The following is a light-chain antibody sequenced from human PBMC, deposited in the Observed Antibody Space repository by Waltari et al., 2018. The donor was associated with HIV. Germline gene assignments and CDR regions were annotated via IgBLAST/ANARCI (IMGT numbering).Light chain of an antibody. J-gene: IGLJ3*02. CDR2: EVS. CDR1: SSDVGGYNY. CDR3: SSYTSSSTLVV. V-gene: IGLV2-14*01. Sequence: QSALTQPASVSGSPGPSITISCTGTSSDVGGYNYVSWYQPHPGKAPKLSVYEVSNRPSGVSNRFSGSKSGNTASLTISGLQAEDEADYYCSSYTSSSTLVVFGGGTKLTVL.